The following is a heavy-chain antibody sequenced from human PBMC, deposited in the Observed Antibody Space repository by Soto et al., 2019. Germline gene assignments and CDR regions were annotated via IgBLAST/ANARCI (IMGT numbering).Heavy chain of an antibody. J-gene: IGHJ4*02. CDR3: ARDYMAVVD. Sequence: QVQLQESGPGLVKPSQTLSLTCTVSGSSISSGSYYWSWIRQHPGKGLEWIGYIYHSGSTYYNPTLKSRATISLDTSKNQFSLKLSSVTAADTAVYYCARDYMAVVDWGQGTLVTVSS. D-gene: IGHD2-15*01. CDR2: IYHSGST. CDR1: GSSISSGSYY. V-gene: IGHV4-31*03.